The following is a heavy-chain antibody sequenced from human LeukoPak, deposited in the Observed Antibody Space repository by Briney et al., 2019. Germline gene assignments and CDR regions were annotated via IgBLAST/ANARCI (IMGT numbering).Heavy chain of an antibody. CDR3: ARAYSGSYYPYYYYMDV. CDR1: GYTFTSYG. V-gene: IGHV1-18*01. CDR2: ISAYNGNT. Sequence: GASVKVSCKASGYTFTSYGISWVRQAPGQGLEWMGWISAYNGNTNYAQKLQGRVTMTTDTSTSTAYMELRSLRSDDTAVYYCARAYSGSYYPYYYYMDVWGKGTTVTVSS. J-gene: IGHJ6*03. D-gene: IGHD1-26*01.